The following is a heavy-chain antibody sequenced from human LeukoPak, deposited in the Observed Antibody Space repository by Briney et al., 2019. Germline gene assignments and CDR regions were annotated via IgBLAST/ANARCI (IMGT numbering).Heavy chain of an antibody. CDR2: INTNTGNP. Sequence: WASVKVSCKASGYTFISHTISWVRQAPGQGLECLGGINTNTGNPTYGQGFTGRFVFSFDTSVSTAYLEISSLKAEDTAIYYCARSRRVVVPSTLNSADDYYYYMDVWGKGTTVTVSS. V-gene: IGHV7-4-1*02. D-gene: IGHD2-15*01. J-gene: IGHJ6*03. CDR3: ARSRRVVVPSTLNSADDYYYYMDV. CDR1: GYTFISHT.